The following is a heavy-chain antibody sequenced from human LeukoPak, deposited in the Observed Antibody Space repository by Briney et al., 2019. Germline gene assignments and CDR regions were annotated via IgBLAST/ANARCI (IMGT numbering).Heavy chain of an antibody. CDR1: GDSTRSNY. CDR3: ARRLRQNLFDP. Sequence: PSETLSLTCTVSGDSTRSNYWSWIRQPPGKGLEWIGYIYYSGSSNYNPSLKSRVTMSVDTSKNQFSLKLTSVTAADTAVYYCARRLRQNLFDPWGQGTLVTVSS. D-gene: IGHD4-17*01. V-gene: IGHV4-59*08. J-gene: IGHJ5*02. CDR2: IYYSGSS.